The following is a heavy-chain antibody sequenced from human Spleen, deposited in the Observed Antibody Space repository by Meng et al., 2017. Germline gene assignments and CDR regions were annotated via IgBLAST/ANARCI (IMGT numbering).Heavy chain of an antibody. CDR1: GFSFDDYG. Sequence: GESLKISCAASGFSFDDYGMSWVRQAPGKGLEWVSGINWNGGTTGYADSVKGRFTISRHNSKNTLYLQMNSLRAEDTAVYYCARDRAIAAATYGMDVWGQGTTVTVSS. CDR2: INWNGGTT. D-gene: IGHD6-13*01. CDR3: ARDRAIAAATYGMDV. J-gene: IGHJ6*02. V-gene: IGHV3-20*04.